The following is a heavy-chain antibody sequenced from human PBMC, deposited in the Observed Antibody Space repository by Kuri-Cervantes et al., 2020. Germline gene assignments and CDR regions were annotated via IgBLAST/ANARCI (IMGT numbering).Heavy chain of an antibody. CDR2: ISSSSSTI. Sequence: GESLKISCAASGFTFSDYYMSWIRQAPGKGLEWVSYISSSSSTIYYADFVKGRFTISRDNAQNSLYLQMNSLRAEDTAVYYCARDGDCSSTSCYPGYYYYYVDVWGKGTTVTVSS. D-gene: IGHD2-2*01. CDR3: ARDGDCSSTSCYPGYYYYYVDV. CDR1: GFTFSDYY. J-gene: IGHJ6*03. V-gene: IGHV3-11*04.